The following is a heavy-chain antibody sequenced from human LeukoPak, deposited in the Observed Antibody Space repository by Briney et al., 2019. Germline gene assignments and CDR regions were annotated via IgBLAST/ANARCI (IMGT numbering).Heavy chain of an antibody. D-gene: IGHD5-24*01. Sequence: GGSLRLSCAASGFTFSSYAMSWVRQAPGKGLEWVSAISGSGGSTYYADSVKGRFTISRDNSKNTLYLQMNSLRAEDTAVYYCAKEGMMATISRAWFDPWGQGTLVTVSS. CDR3: AKEGMMATISRAWFDP. J-gene: IGHJ5*02. CDR1: GFTFSSYA. V-gene: IGHV3-23*01. CDR2: ISGSGGST.